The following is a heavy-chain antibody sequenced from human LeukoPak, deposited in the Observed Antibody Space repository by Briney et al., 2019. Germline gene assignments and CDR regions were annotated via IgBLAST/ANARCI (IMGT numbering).Heavy chain of an antibody. CDR3: AREYCTNGVCPYYYYYYMDV. CDR1: GGSISNHY. D-gene: IGHD2-8*01. Sequence: PSETLSLTCTVSGGSISNHYWSWIRQPPGKGLEWIGYIYYIGSTKYNPSLASRLILSIDTSKNQFSLKLSSVTAADTAVYYCAREYCTNGVCPYYYYYYMDVWGKGTTVTVSS. V-gene: IGHV4-59*11. J-gene: IGHJ6*03. CDR2: IYYIGST.